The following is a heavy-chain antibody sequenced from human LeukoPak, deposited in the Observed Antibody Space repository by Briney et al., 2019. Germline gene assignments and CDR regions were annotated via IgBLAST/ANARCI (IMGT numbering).Heavy chain of an antibody. Sequence: ASVKVSCKASGGTFSSYAISWVRQAPGQGLEWMGRIIPILGIANYAQKFQGRVTITADKSTSTAYMELSSLRSEDTAVYYCARGYSRQTCFDYWGQGTLVTVSS. CDR2: IIPILGIA. CDR1: GGTFSSYA. J-gene: IGHJ4*02. V-gene: IGHV1-69*04. D-gene: IGHD6-13*01. CDR3: ARGYSRQTCFDY.